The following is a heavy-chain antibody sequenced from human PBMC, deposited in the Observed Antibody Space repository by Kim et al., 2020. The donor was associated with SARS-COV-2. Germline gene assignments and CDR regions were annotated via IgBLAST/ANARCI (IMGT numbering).Heavy chain of an antibody. D-gene: IGHD2-15*01. V-gene: IGHV1-69*13. CDR1: GGTFSSYA. Sequence: SVKVSCKASGGTFSSYAISWVRQAPGQGLEWMGGIIPIFGTANYAQKFQGRVTITADESTSTAYMELSSLRSEDTAVYYCARDKRYCSGGSCRPHYFDYWGQGTQVTVSS. CDR2: IIPIFGTA. CDR3: ARDKRYCSGGSCRPHYFDY. J-gene: IGHJ4*02.